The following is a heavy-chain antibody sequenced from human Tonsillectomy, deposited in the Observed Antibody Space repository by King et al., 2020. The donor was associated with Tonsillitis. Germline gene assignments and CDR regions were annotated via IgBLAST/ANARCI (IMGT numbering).Heavy chain of an antibody. CDR3: AREAPRLDYYGLGNGAFDI. D-gene: IGHD3-10*01. CDR2: IYYSGST. CDR1: GGSISSGGYS. Sequence: QLQESGPGLVKPSQTLSLTCTVSGGSISSGGYSWSWIRQHPGKGLEWIGYIYYSGSTYYNPSLKSRVTISVDTSKNQFSLKLSSVTAAGTAVYYCAREAPRLDYYGLGNGAFDIWGQGTMVTVSS. J-gene: IGHJ3*02. V-gene: IGHV4-31*03.